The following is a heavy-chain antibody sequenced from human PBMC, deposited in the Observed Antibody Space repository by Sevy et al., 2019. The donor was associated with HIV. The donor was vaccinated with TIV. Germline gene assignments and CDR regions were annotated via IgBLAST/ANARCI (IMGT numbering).Heavy chain of an antibody. J-gene: IGHJ6*02. V-gene: IGHV3-23*01. Sequence: GGSLRLSCAASGFTFSSYAMSWVRQAPGKGLEWVSAISGSGGSTYYADSVKGRFTISRDNSKNTLYLQMNSLRAEDTAVYYSAKDESNYYGMDVWGQGTTVTVSS. CDR1: GFTFSSYA. CDR2: ISGSGGST. CDR3: AKDESNYYGMDV.